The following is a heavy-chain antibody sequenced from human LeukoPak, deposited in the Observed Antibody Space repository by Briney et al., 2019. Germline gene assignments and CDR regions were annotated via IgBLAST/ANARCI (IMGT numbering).Heavy chain of an antibody. CDR2: IHSSGVS. CDR1: GFTFSSYG. D-gene: IGHD3-3*01. Sequence: GRSLRLSCAASGFTFSSYGMHWVRQAPGKGLEWVSVIHSSGVSYYSDSVKGRFTISRDNSKNTLYLQMNSLRAEDTAVYYCARGRKLRFLEWLDLDYWGQGTLATVSS. J-gene: IGHJ4*02. CDR3: ARGRKLRFLEWLDLDY. V-gene: IGHV3-53*01.